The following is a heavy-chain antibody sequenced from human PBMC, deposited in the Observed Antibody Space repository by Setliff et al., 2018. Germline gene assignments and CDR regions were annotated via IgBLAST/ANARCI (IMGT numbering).Heavy chain of an antibody. CDR2: IYTSGST. V-gene: IGHV4-61*09. D-gene: IGHD3-3*01. CDR3: ARGRDFWSGYLVY. Sequence: SETLSLTCTVSGGSISSGSYYWSWIRQPAGKGLEWIGHIYTSGSTNYNPSLKSRVTISVDTSKNQFSLKLSSVTAADTAVYYCARGRDFWSGYLVYWGQGTLVTVSS. J-gene: IGHJ4*02. CDR1: GGSISSGSYY.